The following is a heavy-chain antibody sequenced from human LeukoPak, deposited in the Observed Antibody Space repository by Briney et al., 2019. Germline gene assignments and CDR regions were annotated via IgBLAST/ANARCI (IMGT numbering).Heavy chain of an antibody. J-gene: IGHJ4*02. Sequence: PGGSLRFSCAASGFTFSSYGMHWVRQAPGKGLEWVAFIRYDGSNKYYADSVKGRFTISRDNSKNTLYLQMNSLRAEDTAVYYCAKDPGRGSSWAHYFDYWGQGTLVTVSS. V-gene: IGHV3-30*02. D-gene: IGHD6-13*01. CDR3: AKDPGRGSSWAHYFDY. CDR1: GFTFSSYG. CDR2: IRYDGSNK.